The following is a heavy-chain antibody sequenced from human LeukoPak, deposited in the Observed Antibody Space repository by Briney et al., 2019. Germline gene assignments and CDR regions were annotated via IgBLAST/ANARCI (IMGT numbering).Heavy chain of an antibody. J-gene: IGHJ4*02. D-gene: IGHD6-6*01. CDR2: IYHSGST. V-gene: IGHV4-30-2*03. CDR3: ARHKYEYSSSSVFDY. Sequence: SETLSLTCTVSGGSISSGGYYWSWIRQPPGKGLEWIGYIYHSGSTYYNPSLKSRVTISVDTSKNQFSLKLSSVTAADTAVYYCARHKYEYSSSSVFDYWGQGTLVTVPS. CDR1: GGSISSGGYY.